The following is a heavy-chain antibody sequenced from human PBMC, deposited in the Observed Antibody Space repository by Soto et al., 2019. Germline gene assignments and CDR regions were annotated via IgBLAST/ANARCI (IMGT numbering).Heavy chain of an antibody. D-gene: IGHD3-3*01. V-gene: IGHV3-49*04. J-gene: IGHJ6*02. Sequence: GGSLRLSSSFSGFTSGYYGLTWVRQAPGKGLEWVGFTTSPAYGGTTEYAASVKGRFIISRDDSKSVAYLQMNSLQNEDTAIYYCSRDGDYYGLDVWGRGTTVTVSS. CDR3: SRDGDYYGLDV. CDR1: GFTSGYYG. CDR2: TTSPAYGGTT.